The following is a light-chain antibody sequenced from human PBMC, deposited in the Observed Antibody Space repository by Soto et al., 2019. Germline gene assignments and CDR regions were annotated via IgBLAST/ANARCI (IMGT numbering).Light chain of an antibody. CDR1: RSNLGNNA. V-gene: IGLV1-44*01. J-gene: IGLJ3*02. Sequence: QSVLTQPPSASGTPGQRVTISCSGSRSNLGNNAVSWYQQFPGTAPKLLIYNNNQRPSGVPDRFSGSKSGTSASLAISGFESADEADDYCATWDDSLNARGVFGGGTKLTVL. CDR3: ATWDDSLNARGV. CDR2: NNN.